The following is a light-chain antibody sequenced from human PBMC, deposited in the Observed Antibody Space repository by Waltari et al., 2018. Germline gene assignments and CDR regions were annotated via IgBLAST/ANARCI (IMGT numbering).Light chain of an antibody. CDR1: SSDVGGYNY. CDR3: SSYTSISTWV. V-gene: IGLV2-14*01. CDR2: DVS. J-gene: IGLJ3*02. Sequence: QSALTQPASVSESPGQSITIPCTGTSSDVGGYNYVSWYQQHICKAPKLIIYDVSKRPSGVSNRFSGSKSGNTASLTISGLQAEDEADYYCSSYTSISTWVFGGVTKLTVL.